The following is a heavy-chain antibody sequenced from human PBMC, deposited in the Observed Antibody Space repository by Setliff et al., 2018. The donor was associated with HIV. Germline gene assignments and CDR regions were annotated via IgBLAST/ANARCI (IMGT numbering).Heavy chain of an antibody. CDR2: IYWNDDK. CDR1: GFSLSTSGVG. CDR3: ARISATHYDFWSGSIDN. J-gene: IGHJ4*02. V-gene: IGHV2-5*01. Sequence: SGPTLVNPTQTLTLTCTFSGFSLSTSGVGVGWIRQPPGKALEWLALIYWNDDKRYSPSLKSRLTITKDTSKSQVVLTMTNMDPVDTATYYCARISATHYDFWSGSIDNWGQGTLVTVSS. D-gene: IGHD3-3*01.